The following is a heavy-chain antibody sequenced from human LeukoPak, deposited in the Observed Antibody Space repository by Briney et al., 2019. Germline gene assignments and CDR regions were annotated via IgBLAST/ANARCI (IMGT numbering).Heavy chain of an antibody. D-gene: IGHD5-18*01. CDR2: ISGSGGST. CDR1: GFTFSSYW. J-gene: IGHJ4*02. V-gene: IGHV3-23*01. Sequence: GGSLRLSCAASGFTFSSYWMHWVRQVPGKGLEWVSAISGSGGSTYYADSVKGRFTISRDNSKNTLYLQMNSLRAEDTAVYYCAKGNRYSYGCFDYWGQGTLVTVSS. CDR3: AKGNRYSYGCFDY.